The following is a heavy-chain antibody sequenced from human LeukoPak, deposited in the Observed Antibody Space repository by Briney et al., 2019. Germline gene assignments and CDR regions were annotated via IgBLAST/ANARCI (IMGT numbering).Heavy chain of an antibody. J-gene: IGHJ4*02. D-gene: IGHD1-26*01. Sequence: PGGSLRLSCAASRFTFSSNAMHWLRQAPGKGLEWVTSVSGTKTYYANSVKGRFTISRDNSKNTLSLQMNSLRAEDTAVYYCARVWANNYFDLWGQGIPVTVSS. V-gene: IGHV3-23*01. CDR3: ARVWANNYFDL. CDR2: SVSGTKT. CDR1: RFTFSSNA.